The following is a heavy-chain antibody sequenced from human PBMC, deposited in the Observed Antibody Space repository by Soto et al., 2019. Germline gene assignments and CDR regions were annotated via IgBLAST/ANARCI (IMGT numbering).Heavy chain of an antibody. Sequence: GGSLRLSCAASGFTFSSYAMSWVRQAPGKGLEWVSAISGSGGSTYYADSVKGRFTISRDNSKNTLYLQMNSLRAEDTAVYYCANTGGSFPSGTIRGTNYWGQGTLVTVSS. CDR2: ISGSGGST. CDR1: GFTFSSYA. CDR3: ANTGGSFPSGTIRGTNY. D-gene: IGHD2-15*01. V-gene: IGHV3-23*01. J-gene: IGHJ4*02.